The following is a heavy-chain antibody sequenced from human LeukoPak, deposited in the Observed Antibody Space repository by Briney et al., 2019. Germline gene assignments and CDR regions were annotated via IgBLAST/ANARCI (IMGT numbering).Heavy chain of an antibody. J-gene: IGHJ4*02. V-gene: IGHV1-46*01. Sequence: ASVKVSCKASGYSFTKYFIHWVRQAPGQGLEWMGVINPSDGTTGYAQRLQGRVTMTRDTSTSTIYMELSSLTSDDTAVYFCARGGYYDSSGPWGQGTLVTVSS. CDR2: INPSDGTT. D-gene: IGHD3-22*01. CDR3: ARGGYYDSSGP. CDR1: GYSFTKYF.